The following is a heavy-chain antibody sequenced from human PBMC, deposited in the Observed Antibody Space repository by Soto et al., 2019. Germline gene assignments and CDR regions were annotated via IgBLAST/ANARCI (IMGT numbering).Heavy chain of an antibody. V-gene: IGHV1-58*01. CDR3: AIIAVAGPNSYYNGLGV. J-gene: IGHJ6*04. Sequence: SVKVSCKASGFTFTSSAVQWVRQARGPRLERIGWIVVGSGNTNYAQKFQERVTITRDMSTSRAYMELSNLKSEEPGVYHGAIIAVAGPNSYYNGLGVFGKRTRITASS. CDR2: IVVGSGNT. D-gene: IGHD6-13*01. CDR1: GFTFTSSA.